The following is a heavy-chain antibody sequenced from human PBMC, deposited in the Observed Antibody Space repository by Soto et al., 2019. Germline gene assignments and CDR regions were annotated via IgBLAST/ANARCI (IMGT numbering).Heavy chain of an antibody. CDR3: ARDIGRYYYDSSGYYYESGFDY. Sequence: PSETLSLTCTVSGGSISSGGYYWSWIRQHPGKGLEWIGYIYYSGSTYYNPSLKSRVTISVDTSKNQFSLKLSSVTAADTAVYYCARDIGRYYYDSSGYYYESGFDYWGQGTLVTVSS. CDR1: GGSISSGGYY. D-gene: IGHD3-22*01. J-gene: IGHJ4*02. CDR2: IYYSGST. V-gene: IGHV4-30-4*08.